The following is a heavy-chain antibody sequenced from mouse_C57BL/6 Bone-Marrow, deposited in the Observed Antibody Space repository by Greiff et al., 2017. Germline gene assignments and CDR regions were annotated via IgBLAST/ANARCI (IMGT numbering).Heavy chain of an antibody. CDR2: ISDGGSYT. CDR1: GFTFSSYA. J-gene: IGHJ3*01. Sequence: EVMLVESGGGLVKPGGSLKLSCAASGFTFSSYAMSWVRQTPEKRLEWVATISDGGSYTYYPDNVKGRFTISRDNAKNNLYLQMSHLKSEDTAMYYCASELTGNADWGQGTLGNVTA. V-gene: IGHV5-4*03. D-gene: IGHD4-1*01. CDR3: ASELTGNAD.